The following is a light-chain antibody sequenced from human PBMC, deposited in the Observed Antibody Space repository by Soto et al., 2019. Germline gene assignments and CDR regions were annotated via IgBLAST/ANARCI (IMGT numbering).Light chain of an antibody. CDR2: DAS. CDR1: QSVNNNY. CDR3: QQYGTSPQT. J-gene: IGKJ1*01. Sequence: EIVLTQSPATLSLSPGERATLSCGASQSVNNNYLAWYQQKPGLAPRLLIYDASSRATGIPDRFSGSGSGTDFTLPISRLEPEDFAVYSCQQYGTSPQTFGQGTKVEIK. V-gene: IGKV3D-20*01.